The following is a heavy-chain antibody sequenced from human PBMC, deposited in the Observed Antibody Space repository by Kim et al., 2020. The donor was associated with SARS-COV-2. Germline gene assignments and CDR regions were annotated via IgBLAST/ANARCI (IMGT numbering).Heavy chain of an antibody. CDR1: GGSISSYY. J-gene: IGHJ4*02. Sequence: SETLSLTCTVSGGSISSYYWSWIRQPPGKGLEWIGYIYYSGSTNYNPSLKSRVTISVDTSKNQFSLKLSSVTAADTAVYYCARGFDYWAREPWSPSPQ. CDR2: IYYSGST. CDR3: ARGFDY. V-gene: IGHV4-59*13.